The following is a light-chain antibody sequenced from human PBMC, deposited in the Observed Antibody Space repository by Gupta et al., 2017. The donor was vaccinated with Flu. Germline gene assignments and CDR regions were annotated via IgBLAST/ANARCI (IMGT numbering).Light chain of an antibody. V-gene: IGLV1-40*01. CDR2: GDN. CDR1: SSNIGAPYD. Sequence: VTVSRTGSSSNIGAPYDVHWYQQLPGTAPKLLMFGDNIRPSGVPDRFSDSKSGTSASLAITGLQAEDEAVYYCQSYDNSLSGYVFGTGTKVTVL. J-gene: IGLJ1*01. CDR3: QSYDNSLSGYV.